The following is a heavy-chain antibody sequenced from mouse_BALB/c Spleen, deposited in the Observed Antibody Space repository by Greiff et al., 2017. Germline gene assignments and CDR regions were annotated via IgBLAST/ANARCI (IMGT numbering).Heavy chain of an antibody. V-gene: IGHV1-82*01. D-gene: IGHD1-2*01. Sequence: QVQLKQSGPELVKPGASVKISCKASGYAFSSSWMNWVKQRPGQGLEWIGRIYPGDGDTNYNGKFKGKATLTADKSSSTAYMQLSSLTSVDSAVYFCASLPLLAYWGQGTLVTVSA. CDR2: IYPGDGDT. J-gene: IGHJ3*01. CDR1: GYAFSSSW. CDR3: ASLPLLAY.